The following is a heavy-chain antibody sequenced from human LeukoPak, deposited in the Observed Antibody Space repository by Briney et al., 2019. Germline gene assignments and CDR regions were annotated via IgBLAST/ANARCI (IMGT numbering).Heavy chain of an antibody. Sequence: GGSXRLXCAASGFTFSSDAMRWVRQARGKGLEWVSAISGRGGSTYYADCVKGRFTISRDNSKNTLYLQMNNLGVEDTAVYYCARERISGSYYDYWGQGTLVPVSS. J-gene: IGHJ4*02. CDR1: GFTFSSDA. D-gene: IGHD1-26*01. CDR3: ARERISGSYYDY. V-gene: IGHV3-23*01. CDR2: ISGRGGST.